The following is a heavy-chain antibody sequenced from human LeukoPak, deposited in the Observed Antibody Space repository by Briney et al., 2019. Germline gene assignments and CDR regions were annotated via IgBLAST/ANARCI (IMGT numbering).Heavy chain of an antibody. Sequence: PGGSLRLSCAASGFTFTSYGMHWVRQAPGKGLEWVAVISYDGSHKYYADSVKGRFTISRDSSKNTLYLQMNSLRAEDTAVYYCARGIAVAGKIDYWGQGTLVTVSS. V-gene: IGHV3-30*03. CDR2: ISYDGSHK. D-gene: IGHD6-19*01. J-gene: IGHJ4*02. CDR1: GFTFTSYG. CDR3: ARGIAVAGKIDY.